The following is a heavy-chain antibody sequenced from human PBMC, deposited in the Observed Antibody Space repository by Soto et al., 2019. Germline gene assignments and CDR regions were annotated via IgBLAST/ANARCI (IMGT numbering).Heavy chain of an antibody. Sequence: PSETLSLTCTVSGGSISSGGYYWSWIRQHPGKGLEWIGYIYYSGSTYYNPSLKSRVTISVDTSKNQFSLKLSSVTAADTAVYYCAIEGSYYDSSGYYYFDYWGQGTLVTVSS. J-gene: IGHJ4*02. D-gene: IGHD3-22*01. CDR2: IYYSGST. CDR1: GGSISSGGYY. CDR3: AIEGSYYDSSGYYYFDY. V-gene: IGHV4-31*03.